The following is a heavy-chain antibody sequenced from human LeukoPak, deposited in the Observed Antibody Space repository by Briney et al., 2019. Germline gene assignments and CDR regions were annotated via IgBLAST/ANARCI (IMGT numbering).Heavy chain of an antibody. J-gene: IGHJ4*02. CDR3: ARDGAAADRTFDY. D-gene: IGHD6-13*01. Sequence: ASVKVSCKASGYTFTNYYLYWVRQAPGQGPEWMGIINPSGGSTNYAQKFQGRVTVTRDTSTSTVYMELNNLRSEDTAVYYCARDGAAADRTFDYWGQGTLVTVSS. V-gene: IGHV1-46*01. CDR2: INPSGGST. CDR1: GYTFTNYY.